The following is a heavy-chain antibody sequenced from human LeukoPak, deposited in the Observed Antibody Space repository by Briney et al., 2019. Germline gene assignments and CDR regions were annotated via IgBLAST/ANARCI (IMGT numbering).Heavy chain of an antibody. CDR3: ARHAVYYFDY. J-gene: IGHJ4*02. CDR1: GGSISSSSYY. Sequence: SETLSLTCTVSGGSISSSSYYCGWIRQPPGKGLEWIGSIYYSGSTYYNPSLKSRVTISVDTSKNQFSLKLSSVTAADTAVYYCARHAVYYFDYWGQGTLVTVSS. V-gene: IGHV4-39*01. CDR2: IYYSGST.